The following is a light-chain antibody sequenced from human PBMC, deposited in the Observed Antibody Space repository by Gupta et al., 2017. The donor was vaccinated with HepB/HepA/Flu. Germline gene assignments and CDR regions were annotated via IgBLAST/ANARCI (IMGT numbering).Light chain of an antibody. CDR2: TAS. J-gene: IGKJ4*01. CDR1: QSISNY. CDR3: QQSDSIPLT. V-gene: IGKV1-39*01. Sequence: DIQMTQSPSSLSASVGDRVTITCRASQSISNYLNWYQQKPGKAPKLLSYTASSWQSGVPSRFRGSGSGTDFTLTISRLQPEDFATYYCQQSDSIPLTFGGGSKVEIK.